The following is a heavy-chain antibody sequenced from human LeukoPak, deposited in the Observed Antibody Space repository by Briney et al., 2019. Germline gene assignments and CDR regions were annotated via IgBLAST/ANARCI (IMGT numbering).Heavy chain of an antibody. CDR2: IRYDGSNK. Sequence: GGSLRLSCAASGFTFSSYGMHWVRQAPGKGLEWVAFIRYDGSNKYYADSVKGRFTISRDNSKNTLYLQMNSLRAEDTAVYYCAKWVDFWSGCSSYDYYYMDVWGKGTTVTVSS. CDR3: AKWVDFWSGCSSYDYYYMDV. D-gene: IGHD3-3*01. V-gene: IGHV3-30*02. J-gene: IGHJ6*03. CDR1: GFTFSSYG.